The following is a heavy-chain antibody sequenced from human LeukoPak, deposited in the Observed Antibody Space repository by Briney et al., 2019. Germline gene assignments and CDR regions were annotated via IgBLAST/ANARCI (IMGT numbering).Heavy chain of an antibody. J-gene: IGHJ4*02. CDR1: GFTFSDYE. CDR3: ARGNGNYVY. Sequence: GGSLRLSCAGSGFTFSDYEMNWVRQAPGKGLEWLSYISSSGSTIYCADSLKGRFTISRDNAKNSLYLQMNSLRVEDTAVYYCARGNGNYVYWGQGTLVTVSS. CDR2: ISSSGSTI. V-gene: IGHV3-48*03. D-gene: IGHD1-7*01.